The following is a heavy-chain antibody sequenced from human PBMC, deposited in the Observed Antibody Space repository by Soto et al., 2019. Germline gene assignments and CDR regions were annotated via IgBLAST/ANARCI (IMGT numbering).Heavy chain of an antibody. Sequence: GGSLRLSCAASGFTFSSYWMSWVRQAPGKGLEWVANIKQDGSEKYYVDSVKGRFTISRDNAKNSLYLQMNSLRAEDTAVYYCARDFLDSSSPTPQTRQSEDYYYYMDVWGKGTTVTVSS. CDR1: GFTFSSYW. D-gene: IGHD6-6*01. V-gene: IGHV3-7*01. J-gene: IGHJ6*03. CDR3: ARDFLDSSSPTPQTRQSEDYYYYMDV. CDR2: IKQDGSEK.